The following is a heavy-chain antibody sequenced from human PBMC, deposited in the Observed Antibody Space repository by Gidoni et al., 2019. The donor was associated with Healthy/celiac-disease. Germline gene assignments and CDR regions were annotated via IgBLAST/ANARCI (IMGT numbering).Heavy chain of an antibody. CDR1: GGSISSSSYY. CDR3: ARQPYSWYFDL. D-gene: IGHD2-21*01. V-gene: IGHV4-39*01. Sequence: QLQLQESGPGLVKPSETLSLTCTVSGGSISSSSYYWGWIRQPPGKGLEWIGSIYYSGSTYYNPSLKSRVTISVDTSKNQFSLKLSSVTAADTAVYYCARQPYSWYFDLWGRGTLVTVSS. CDR2: IYYSGST. J-gene: IGHJ2*01.